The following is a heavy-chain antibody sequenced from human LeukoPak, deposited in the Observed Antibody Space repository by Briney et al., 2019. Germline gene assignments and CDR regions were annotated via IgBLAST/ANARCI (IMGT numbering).Heavy chain of an antibody. CDR1: GGSFSGYY. V-gene: IGHV4-34*01. CDR3: AREGYCSGGSCSLLPLNWFDP. CDR2: INHSGST. J-gene: IGHJ5*02. D-gene: IGHD2-15*01. Sequence: PSETLSLTCDVYGGSFSGYYWSWIRQPPGKGLEWIGEINHSGSTNYNPSLKSRVTISVDTSKNQFSLKLSSVTAADTAVYYCAREGYCSGGSCSLLPLNWFDPWGQGTLVTVSS.